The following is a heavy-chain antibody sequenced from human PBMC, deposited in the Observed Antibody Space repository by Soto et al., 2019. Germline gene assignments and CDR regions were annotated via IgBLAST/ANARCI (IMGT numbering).Heavy chain of an antibody. CDR1: GGSISSYY. J-gene: IGHJ6*03. Sequence: PSETLSRTCTVSGGSISSYYWSWIRQPPGKGLEWIGYIYYSGSTNYNPSLKSRVTISVDTSKNQFSLKLSSVTAADTAVYYCARLMTKGPFYYYYYMDVWGKGTTVTVSS. CDR3: ARLMTKGPFYYYYYMDV. CDR2: IYYSGST. D-gene: IGHD4-17*01. V-gene: IGHV4-59*01.